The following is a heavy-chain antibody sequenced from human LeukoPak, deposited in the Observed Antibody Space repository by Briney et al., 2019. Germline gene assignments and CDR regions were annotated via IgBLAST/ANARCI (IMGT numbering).Heavy chain of an antibody. J-gene: IGHJ3*02. CDR3: ARVGSTDSPHAFDI. CDR1: GFTFSSYW. D-gene: IGHD3-22*01. V-gene: IGHV3-74*01. Sequence: PGGYLRVSCEASGFTFSSYWMDWVRQAPGKGLVWVSGVNSDGIRTRYAESVKGRFSISRDNAKNTLYLQMNSLRAEDTAVYYCARVGSTDSPHAFDIWGQGTMVTVSS. CDR2: VNSDGIRT.